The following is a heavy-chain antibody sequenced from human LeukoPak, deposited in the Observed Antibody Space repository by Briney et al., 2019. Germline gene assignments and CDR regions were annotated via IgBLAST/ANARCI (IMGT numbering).Heavy chain of an antibody. CDR3: ARARGGGRLGELPFDY. J-gene: IGHJ4*02. V-gene: IGHV3-53*01. CDR2: IYSDGST. CDR1: GFTVSTNY. Sequence: GGSLRLSCAVSGFTVSTNYMSWVRQAPGRGLEWVSVIYSDGSTHYADSVKGRFTISRDNSRDTLHLQMNSLRADDTAVYYCARARGGGRLGELPFDYWGQGTLGTVSS. D-gene: IGHD3-10*01.